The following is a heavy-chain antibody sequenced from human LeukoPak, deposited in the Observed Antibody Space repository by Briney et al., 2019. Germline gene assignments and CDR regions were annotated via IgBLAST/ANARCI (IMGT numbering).Heavy chain of an antibody. CDR2: INSDGSST. Sequence: GGSLRLSCAASGFTFSSYWMHWVRQAPGKGLVWVSRINSDGSSTSYADSVKGRFTISRDNAKDTLCLQMNSLRAEDTAVYYCAREGYSSGWYFFDYWGQGTLVTVSS. J-gene: IGHJ4*02. D-gene: IGHD6-19*01. CDR3: AREGYSSGWYFFDY. CDR1: GFTFSSYW. V-gene: IGHV3-74*01.